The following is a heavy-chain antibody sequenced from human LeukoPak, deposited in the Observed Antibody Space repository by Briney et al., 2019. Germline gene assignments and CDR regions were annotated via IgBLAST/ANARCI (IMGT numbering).Heavy chain of an antibody. V-gene: IGHV4-4*09. J-gene: IGHJ4*02. D-gene: IGHD1-14*01. CDR1: GGSIGSYY. CDR3: ARGTEGEINLDY. Sequence: SETLSLTCTVSGGSIGSYYWSWIRQPPGKGLEWIGYIYTSGSTNYNPSLKSRVTISVDTSKNQFSLKLSSVTAADTAVYYCARGTEGEINLDYWGQGTLVTVSS. CDR2: IYTSGST.